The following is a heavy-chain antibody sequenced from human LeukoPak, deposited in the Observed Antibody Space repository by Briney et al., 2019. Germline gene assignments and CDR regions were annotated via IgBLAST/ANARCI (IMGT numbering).Heavy chain of an antibody. CDR2: ISSSGSTI. V-gene: IGHV3-48*03. J-gene: IGHJ4*02. CDR3: AREAAVAGTAGGY. Sequence: TGGSLRLSCAASGFTFSSCEMNWVRQAPGKGLEWVSYISSSGSTIYYADSVKGRFTISRDNAKNSLYLQMNSLRAEDTAVYYCAREAAVAGTAGGYWGQGTLVTVSS. D-gene: IGHD6-19*01. CDR1: GFTFSSCE.